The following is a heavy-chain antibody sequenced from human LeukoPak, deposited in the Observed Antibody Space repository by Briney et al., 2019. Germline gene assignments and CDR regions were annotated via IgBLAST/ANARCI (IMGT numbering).Heavy chain of an antibody. CDR1: GFTFSSYA. CDR3: ARDGSGCSGGSCYSGTFFDY. Sequence: GGSLRLSCAASGFTFSSYAMHWVRQAPGKGLEWVAAISYDGSNKYYADSVKGRFTISRDNSKNTLYLQMNSLRAEDTAVYYCARDGSGCSGGSCYSGTFFDYWGQGTLVTVSS. V-gene: IGHV3-30*04. D-gene: IGHD2-15*01. CDR2: ISYDGSNK. J-gene: IGHJ4*02.